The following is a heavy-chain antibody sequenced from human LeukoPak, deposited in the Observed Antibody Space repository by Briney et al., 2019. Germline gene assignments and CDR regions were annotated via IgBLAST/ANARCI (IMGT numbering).Heavy chain of an antibody. J-gene: IGHJ6*03. Sequence: GGSLRLSCAASGFTFSSYSMSWVRQAPGKGLEWVSSISSSSSYIYYADSVKGRFTISRDNAKNSLYLQMNSLRAEDTAVYYCARPQEYGIAAAVYYYYMDVWGKGTTVTVSS. D-gene: IGHD6-13*01. CDR2: ISSSSSYI. CDR3: ARPQEYGIAAAVYYYYMDV. CDR1: GFTFSSYS. V-gene: IGHV3-21*01.